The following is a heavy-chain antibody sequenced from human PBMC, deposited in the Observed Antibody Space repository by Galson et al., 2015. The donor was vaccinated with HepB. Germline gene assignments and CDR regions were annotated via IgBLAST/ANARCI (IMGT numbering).Heavy chain of an antibody. CDR1: GGSISSSAYY. V-gene: IGHV4-39*01. Sequence: LSLTCTVSGGSISSSAYYWGWTRQPPGKGLEWIGSVYFSGDTHFNPSLKSRVTISGDTSKNQFSLRLSSVTAADTALYYCARRGTTTDAFDVWGQGALVTVSS. CDR2: VYFSGDT. CDR3: ARRGTTTDAFDV. J-gene: IGHJ3*01. D-gene: IGHD1-26*01.